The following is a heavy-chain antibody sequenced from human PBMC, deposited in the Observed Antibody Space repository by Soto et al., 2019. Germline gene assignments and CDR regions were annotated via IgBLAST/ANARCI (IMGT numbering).Heavy chain of an antibody. J-gene: IGHJ4*02. CDR3: ARDYYDTTHYFDH. Sequence: PPETLPLTSGVSGPYFSCYYCKWIRHPPGKGLEWIGYIYYSGSTNYNPSVKSRVTISADTSKNQFSLRLSSVTAADTAVYYCARDYYDTTHYFDHWGQGTLVTVS. CDR1: GPYFSCYY. CDR2: IYYSGST. V-gene: IGHV4-59*01. D-gene: IGHD3-16*01.